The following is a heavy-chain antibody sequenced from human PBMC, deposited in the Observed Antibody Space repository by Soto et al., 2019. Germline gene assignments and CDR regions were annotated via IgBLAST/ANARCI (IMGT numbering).Heavy chain of an antibody. J-gene: IGHJ4*02. CDR3: ARGRRVGLAATLDS. V-gene: IGHV3-33*05. CDR2: ISDAGGEV. D-gene: IGHD2-15*01. Sequence: QEHLVESGGGVAQRGGSLRLSCEASGFSFSSYAMHWVRQAPGKGLEWVAVISDAGGEVHYADSVKDRFTISRDNAKDTLFLQMDGLRRDDTAVFYCARGRRVGLAATLDSWGQGTLVTVSS. CDR1: GFSFSSYA.